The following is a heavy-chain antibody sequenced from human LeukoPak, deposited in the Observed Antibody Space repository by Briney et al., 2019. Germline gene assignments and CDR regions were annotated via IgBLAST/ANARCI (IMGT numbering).Heavy chain of an antibody. Sequence: GASVTVSCKVSGNSLSELSIQWVRQAPGKGLECLGGFDPEEAKMVYAQNFQGRVTMTEDTSTQTAYMELSGLTSDDTAVYYCTTRSDDFWSGFVNCGQGTLVTVSS. CDR1: GNSLSELS. CDR3: TTRSDDFWSGFVN. V-gene: IGHV1-24*01. J-gene: IGHJ4*02. D-gene: IGHD3-3*01. CDR2: FDPEEAKM.